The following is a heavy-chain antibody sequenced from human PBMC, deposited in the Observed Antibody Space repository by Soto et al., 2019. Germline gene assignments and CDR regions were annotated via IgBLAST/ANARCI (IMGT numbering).Heavy chain of an antibody. J-gene: IGHJ4*02. CDR3: AKHGSVCGASTNIFFDY. CDR2: ISGSGSTT. CDR1: GFTFSTYA. Sequence: GGSLRLSCAASGFTFSTYAMSWVRQAPGKGLEWVSSISGSGSTTYYADSVKGRFTVSRDNSKNTLYLRMNSLSAGDTAVYYCAKHGSVCGASTNIFFDYWGQGTRVTVSS. V-gene: IGHV3-23*01. D-gene: IGHD1-26*01.